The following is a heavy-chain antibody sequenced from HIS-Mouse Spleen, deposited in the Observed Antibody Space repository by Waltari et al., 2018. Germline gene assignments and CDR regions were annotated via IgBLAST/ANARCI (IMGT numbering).Heavy chain of an antibody. Sequence: QVQLVQSGAEVKKPGASVKVPCKASGYTFTGYYMHWVRQAPGQGLEWRGWINPNSGGTNYGQKFQGRVTRTRDTSISTAYMELSRLRSDDTAVYYCARGDTGGERRFDAFDIWGQGTMVTVSS. V-gene: IGHV1-2*02. D-gene: IGHD3-16*01. CDR3: ARGDTGGERRFDAFDI. CDR1: GYTFTGYY. CDR2: INPNSGGT. J-gene: IGHJ3*02.